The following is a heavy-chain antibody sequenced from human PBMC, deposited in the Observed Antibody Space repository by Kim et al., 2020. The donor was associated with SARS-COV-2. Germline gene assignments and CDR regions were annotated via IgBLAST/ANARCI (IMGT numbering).Heavy chain of an antibody. V-gene: IGHV3-43*01. Sequence: GGSLRLSCAASGFTFDDYTMHWVRQAPGKGLEWVSLISWDGGSTYYADSVKGRFTISRDNSKNSLYLQMNSLRTEDTALYYCAKDLSRRYSSGWYVSYYYGMDVWGQGTTVTVSS. CDR1: GFTFDDYT. D-gene: IGHD6-19*01. CDR2: ISWDGGST. J-gene: IGHJ6*02. CDR3: AKDLSRRYSSGWYVSYYYGMDV.